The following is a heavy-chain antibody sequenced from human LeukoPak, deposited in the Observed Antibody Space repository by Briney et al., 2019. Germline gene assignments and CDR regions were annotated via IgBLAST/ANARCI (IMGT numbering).Heavy chain of an antibody. CDR2: INPNSGGT. J-gene: IGHJ6*03. Sequence: ASVKVSCKASGYTFTGYYMHWVRQAPGQGLEWMGWINPNSGGTNYAQKFQGRVTMTRDTSISTAYMELSRLRSDDTAVYYCARVARLGELSSGRYTNYYHYMDVWGKGTTVTISS. V-gene: IGHV1-2*02. CDR1: GYTFTGYY. D-gene: IGHD3-16*02. CDR3: ARVARLGELSSGRYTNYYHYMDV.